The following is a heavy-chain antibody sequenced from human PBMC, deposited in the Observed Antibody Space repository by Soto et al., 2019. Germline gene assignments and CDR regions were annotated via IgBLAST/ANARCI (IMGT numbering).Heavy chain of an antibody. Sequence: SETQSLTCAVAGLSINSNYCWGWISKTPGRGLEWIGSIYFGGNTYYTPSLKDRVTMSVDTSKNHFSLKLTSVTAADTAVYYCAVFRNDGTQLFDPWSQGTLVTVSS. V-gene: IGHV4-39*01. CDR2: IYFGGNT. CDR3: AVFRNDGTQLFDP. D-gene: IGHD1-1*01. CDR1: GLSINSNYC. J-gene: IGHJ5*02.